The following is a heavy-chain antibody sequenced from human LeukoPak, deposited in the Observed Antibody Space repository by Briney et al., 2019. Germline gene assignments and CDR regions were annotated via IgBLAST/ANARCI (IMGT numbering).Heavy chain of an antibody. CDR2: IYSGGST. J-gene: IGHJ4*02. CDR3: ARESSGSFREGGEFDY. CDR1: GFTVSSNY. Sequence: GGSLRLSCAASGFTVSSNYMSWVRQAPGKGLEWVSVIYSGGSTYYADSVKGRFTVSRDNSKNTLYLQMNSLRAEDTAVYYCARESSGSFREGGEFDYWGQGTLVTVSS. V-gene: IGHV3-53*01. D-gene: IGHD1-26*01.